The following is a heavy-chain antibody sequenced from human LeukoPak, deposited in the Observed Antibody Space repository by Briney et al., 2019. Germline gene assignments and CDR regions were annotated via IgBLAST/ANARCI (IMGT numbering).Heavy chain of an antibody. J-gene: IGHJ4*02. CDR1: GGSISSYY. D-gene: IGHD5-18*01. CDR2: IYYSGST. CDR3: ARAQAMDFDY. V-gene: IGHV4-59*01. Sequence: SETLSLTCTVSGGSISSYYWSWIRQPPGKGLEWIGYIYYSGSTNYNPSLKSRVTISVDTSKNQFSLKLSSVTAADTAVYYCARAQAMDFDYWGQGTLVTVSS.